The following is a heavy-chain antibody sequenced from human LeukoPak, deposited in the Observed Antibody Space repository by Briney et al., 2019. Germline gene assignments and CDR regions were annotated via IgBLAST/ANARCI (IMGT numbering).Heavy chain of an antibody. Sequence: SETLSLTCTDSGYSISSGYYWGWIRQPPGKGLEWIGSIYYSGSTYYNPSLKSRVTISVDTSKNQFSLKLSSVAAADTAVYYCARGPETGTTNYWGQGTLVTVSS. CDR3: ARGPETGTTNY. CDR2: IYYSGST. V-gene: IGHV4-38-2*02. CDR1: GYSISSGYY. J-gene: IGHJ4*02. D-gene: IGHD1-1*01.